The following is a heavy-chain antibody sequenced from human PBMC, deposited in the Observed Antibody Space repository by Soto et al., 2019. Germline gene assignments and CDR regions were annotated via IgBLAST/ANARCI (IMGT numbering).Heavy chain of an antibody. CDR3: ARGPYYYYYGLDV. J-gene: IGHJ6*02. Sequence: ETLSLTCIVSGGSISSNYWSWIRQPPGKGLEWIGYIYYSGNTNYNPSLKSRVIISIDTSKNHFFLKLSSVTAADAAVYYCARGPYYYYYGLDVWGQGTTVTVSS. CDR1: GGSISSNY. V-gene: IGHV4-59*01. CDR2: IYYSGNT.